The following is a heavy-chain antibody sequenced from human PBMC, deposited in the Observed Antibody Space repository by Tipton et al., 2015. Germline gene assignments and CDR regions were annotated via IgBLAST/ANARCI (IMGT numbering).Heavy chain of an antibody. Sequence: TLSLTCTVSGGSISSGGYYRSWIRQHPGKGLEWIGYIYYSGSTYYNPSLKSRVTISVDTSKNQFSLKLSSVTAADTAVYYCARGRRRGYSGYGSYFDYWGQGTLVTVSS. CDR1: GGSISSGGYY. CDR3: ARGRRRGYSGYGSYFDY. J-gene: IGHJ4*02. D-gene: IGHD5-12*01. V-gene: IGHV4-31*03. CDR2: IYYSGST.